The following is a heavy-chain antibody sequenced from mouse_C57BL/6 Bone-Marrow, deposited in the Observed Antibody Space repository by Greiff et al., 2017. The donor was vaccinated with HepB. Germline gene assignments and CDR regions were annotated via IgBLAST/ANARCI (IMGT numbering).Heavy chain of an antibody. Sequence: EVKLQESGPGLVKPSQSLSLTCSVTGYSITSGYYWNWLRQFPGNKLEWMGYVSYDGSNNYNPSLKNRISITRDTSKNQFFLKLNSVTTEDTATYYCARGRKYWGNYFDYWGQGTTLTVSS. V-gene: IGHV3-6*01. CDR2: VSYDGSN. D-gene: IGHD4-1*01. CDR1: GYSITSGYY. J-gene: IGHJ2*01. CDR3: ARGRKYWGNYFDY.